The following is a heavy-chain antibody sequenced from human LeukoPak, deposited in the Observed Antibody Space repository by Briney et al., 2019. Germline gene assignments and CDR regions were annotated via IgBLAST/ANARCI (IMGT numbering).Heavy chain of an antibody. Sequence: GGSLRLSCAASGLVVSINYMSWVRQAPGKGLERVSVIYSDGDTYYADSVNGRFTISRDNSKNTVYLQMNSLRAEDTAVYYCAASTTRYLQEWGQGTLVTVSS. V-gene: IGHV3-66*01. CDR1: GLVVSINY. CDR2: IYSDGDT. D-gene: IGHD2/OR15-2a*01. CDR3: AASTTRYLQE. J-gene: IGHJ1*01.